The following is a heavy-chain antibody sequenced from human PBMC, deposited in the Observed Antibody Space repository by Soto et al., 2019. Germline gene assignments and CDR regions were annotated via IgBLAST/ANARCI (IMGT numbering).Heavy chain of an antibody. CDR3: ARAREYDAFDI. V-gene: IGHV3-64*01. CDR1: GFTFSSYA. J-gene: IGHJ3*02. CDR2: ISSNGDST. Sequence: PGGSLRLSCAASGFTFSSYAMHWVRQAPGKGLEYVSAISSNGDSTYYANSVKGRFTISRDNSKNTLYLQMGSLRAEDMAVYYCARAREYDAFDIWGQGTMVTVSS.